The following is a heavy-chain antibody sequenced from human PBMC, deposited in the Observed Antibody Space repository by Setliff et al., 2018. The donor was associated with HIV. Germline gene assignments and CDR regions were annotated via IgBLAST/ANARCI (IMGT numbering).Heavy chain of an antibody. J-gene: IGHJ4*02. CDR3: ARDVGGLYGDYL. CDR2: TLYSGSS. CDR1: GGSISSDAYY. D-gene: IGHD4-17*01. Sequence: PSETLSLTCTVSGGSISSDAYYWSWIRQTPGKGLEWIGSTLYSGSSYYSPSLKSRVTISLDTSKNQFSLKLSSMTAADTAVYYCARDVGGLYGDYLWGQGTLVTVSS. V-gene: IGHV4-39*07.